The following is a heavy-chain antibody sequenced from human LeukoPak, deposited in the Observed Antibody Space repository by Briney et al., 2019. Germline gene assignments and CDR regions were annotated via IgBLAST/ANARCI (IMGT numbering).Heavy chain of an antibody. CDR1: GFTFSSYW. J-gene: IGHJ4*02. Sequence: GGSLRLSCAASGFTFSSYWMSWVRQAPGTGLEWVANIKQDGSEKYYVDSVKGRFTISRHNAKNSLYLQMNSLRAEDTAVYYCARDAPIVVVPSYYFDYWGQGTLVTVSS. V-gene: IGHV3-7*01. CDR2: IKQDGSEK. CDR3: ARDAPIVVVPSYYFDY. D-gene: IGHD3-22*01.